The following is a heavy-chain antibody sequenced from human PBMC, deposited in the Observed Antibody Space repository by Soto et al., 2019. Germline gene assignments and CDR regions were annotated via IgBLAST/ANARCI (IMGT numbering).Heavy chain of an antibody. Sequence: VQLLESGGSLVQVGGSLRLSCIGSGFTFSNYAINWVRQTPGKGLEWVSVINGNGGYTQYADSVKGRFTISRDNSKDTLYLQMNSLRVEDTAVYYCAKEWVAGTLFYWGQGTRVIVSS. CDR3: AKEWVAGTLFY. D-gene: IGHD6-13*01. CDR2: INGNGGYT. V-gene: IGHV3-23*01. CDR1: GFTFSNYA. J-gene: IGHJ4*02.